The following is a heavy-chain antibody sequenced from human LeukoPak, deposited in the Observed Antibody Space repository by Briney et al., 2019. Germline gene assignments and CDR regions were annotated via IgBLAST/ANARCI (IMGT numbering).Heavy chain of an antibody. D-gene: IGHD3-3*01. CDR3: ARELGASGYYHRYIYYFDY. J-gene: IGHJ4*02. Sequence: SVRVSCKASGGTFSSYTISWVRQAPGQGLEWMGRIIPILGIANYAQKFQGRVTITADKSTSTAYMELSSLRSEDTAVYYCARELGASGYYHRYIYYFDYWGQGTLVTVSS. CDR1: GGTFSSYT. CDR2: IIPILGIA. V-gene: IGHV1-69*04.